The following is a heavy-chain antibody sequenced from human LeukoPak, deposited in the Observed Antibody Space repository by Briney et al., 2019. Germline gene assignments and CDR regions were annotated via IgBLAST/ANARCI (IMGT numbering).Heavy chain of an antibody. V-gene: IGHV1-69*13. J-gene: IGHJ4*02. CDR3: ARAKGGDFWSGYPDY. D-gene: IGHD3-3*01. CDR1: GGTFSSYA. Sequence: SVKVSCKASGGTFSSYAISWVRQAPGQGLEWMGGIIPIFGTANYAQKFQGRGTITADESTSTAYMELSSLRSEDTAVYYCARAKGGDFWSGYPDYWGQGTLVTVSS. CDR2: IIPIFGTA.